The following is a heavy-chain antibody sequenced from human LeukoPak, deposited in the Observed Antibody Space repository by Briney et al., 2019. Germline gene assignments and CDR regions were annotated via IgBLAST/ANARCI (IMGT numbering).Heavy chain of an antibody. Sequence: TGGSLRLSCAASGFTVSSNYMSWVRQAPGKGLEWVSVIYSGGSTYYADSVKGRFTISRDNSKNTLYLQMNSLRAEDTAVYYCAKERWDIVATITLDYWGQGTLVTVSS. CDR1: GFTVSSNY. J-gene: IGHJ4*02. CDR2: IYSGGST. CDR3: AKERWDIVATITLDY. D-gene: IGHD5-12*01. V-gene: IGHV3-53*01.